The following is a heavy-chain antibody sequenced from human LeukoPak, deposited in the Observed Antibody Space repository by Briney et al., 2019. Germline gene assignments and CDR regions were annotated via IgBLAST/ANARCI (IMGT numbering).Heavy chain of an antibody. J-gene: IGHJ4*02. V-gene: IGHV3-48*03. D-gene: IGHD6-19*01. Sequence: GGSLRLSCAASGFTFSSYEMNWVRQAPGKGLEWVSYISSSGSTIYYADSVKGRFTISRDNAKNSLYLQMNSLRAEDTAVYYCARTRTAGYSGGWDHDYWGQGTLVTVS. CDR3: ARTRTAGYSGGWDHDY. CDR1: GFTFSSYE. CDR2: ISSSGSTI.